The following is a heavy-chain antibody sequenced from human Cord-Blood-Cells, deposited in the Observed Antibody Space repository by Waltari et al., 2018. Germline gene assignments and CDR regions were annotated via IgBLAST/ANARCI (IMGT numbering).Heavy chain of an antibody. CDR3: ARQRGWDAFDI. CDR2: IYYSGST. CDR1: GGSISSSSYY. V-gene: IGHV4-39*07. D-gene: IGHD1-26*01. J-gene: IGHJ3*02. Sequence: QLQLQESGPGLVKPSETLSLTCTVSGGSISSSSYYWGWIRQPPGKGLEWIGSIYYSGSTYYNPSLKSRVTISVDTSKNQFSLKLSSVTAADTAMYYCARQRGWDAFDIWGQGTMVTVSS.